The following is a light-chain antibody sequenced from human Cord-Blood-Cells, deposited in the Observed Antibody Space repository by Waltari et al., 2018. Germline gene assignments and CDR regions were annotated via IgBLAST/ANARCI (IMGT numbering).Light chain of an antibody. CDR3: CSYAGSSTWV. Sequence: QSALTQPASVSGSPGQSITISCTGTSSDVGSYNLVSWYQQHPGKAPKLMIYEGSKRPSGVSNRFSGSKSGNTASLTISGLQAEDGADYYCCSYAGSSTWVFGGGTKLTGL. CDR1: SSDVGSYNL. J-gene: IGLJ3*02. CDR2: EGS. V-gene: IGLV2-23*01.